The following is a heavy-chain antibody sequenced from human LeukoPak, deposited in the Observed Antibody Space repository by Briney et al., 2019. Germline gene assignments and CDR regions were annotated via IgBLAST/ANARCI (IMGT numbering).Heavy chain of an antibody. CDR2: IRYDGSNK. D-gene: IGHD4-17*01. J-gene: IGHJ4*02. V-gene: IGHV3-30*02. CDR1: GFTFSSYG. CDR3: AKDHAYYGDYGESGHY. Sequence: PGGSLRLSCAASGFTFSSYGMHWVRQAPGKGLEWVAFIRYDGSNKYYADSVKCRFTISRDNSKNTLYLQMNSLRAEDTAVYYCAKDHAYYGDYGESGHYWGQGTLVTVSS.